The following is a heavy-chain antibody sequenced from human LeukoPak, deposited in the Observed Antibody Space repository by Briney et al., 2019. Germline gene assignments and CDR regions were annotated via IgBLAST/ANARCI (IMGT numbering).Heavy chain of an antibody. Sequence: PSGTLSLTCAVSGGSISSSNWWSWVRQPPGKGLEWIGEIYHSGRTNYNSSLKSQVTISTDKSKNQFSLKLSSVIAADTAVYYCAKRNADSSSWSPNGAFDIWGQGTMVTVSS. CDR1: GGSISSSNW. V-gene: IGHV4-4*02. CDR3: AKRNADSSSWSPNGAFDI. D-gene: IGHD6-13*01. J-gene: IGHJ3*02. CDR2: IYHSGRT.